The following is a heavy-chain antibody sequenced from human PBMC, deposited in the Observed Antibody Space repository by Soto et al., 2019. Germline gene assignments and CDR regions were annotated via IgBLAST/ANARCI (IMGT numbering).Heavy chain of an antibody. CDR1: GYTLTNYA. CDR2: IDPGSGKA. D-gene: IGHD2-8*01. Sequence: QVQLVQSGAEVKKPGASVRVSCKPSGYTLTNYAIQWVRQAAGQRLEWLGWIDPGSGKATYSQKFQGRIIITRDNSASTFYMDLSSLTSEDTAVYFCTRDLNGGNPFDYWSQGALVTVSS. CDR3: TRDLNGGNPFDY. V-gene: IGHV1-3*01. J-gene: IGHJ4*02.